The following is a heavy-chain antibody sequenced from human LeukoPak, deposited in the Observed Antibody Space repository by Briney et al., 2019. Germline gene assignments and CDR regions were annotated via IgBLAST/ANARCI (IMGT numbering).Heavy chain of an antibody. CDR1: GFTFSGYT. Sequence: GGSLRLSCAASGFTFSGYTMNWVRQAPGKGLEWVSYISSSSSYIYYADSVKGRFTISRDNAKNSLYLQMNSLRAEDTAVYYCARDTQPYSHYYYYGMDVWGQGTTVTVSS. CDR3: ARDTQPYSHYYYYGMDV. J-gene: IGHJ6*02. V-gene: IGHV3-21*01. D-gene: IGHD2-15*01. CDR2: ISSSSSYI.